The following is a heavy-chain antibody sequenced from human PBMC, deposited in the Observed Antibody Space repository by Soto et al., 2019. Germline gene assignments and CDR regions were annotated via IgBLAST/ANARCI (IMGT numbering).Heavy chain of an antibody. V-gene: IGHV1-18*01. D-gene: IGHD4-17*01. J-gene: IGHJ4*02. CDR2: ISAYNGNT. Sequence: ASVKVSCKASGYTFTSYGISWVRQAPGQGLEWMGWISAYNGNTNYAQKLQGRVTMTTDTSTSTAYMELRSLRSDDTAVYYCARDLWNYGDHGIDYWGQGTLVTVSS. CDR3: ARDLWNYGDHGIDY. CDR1: GYTFTSYG.